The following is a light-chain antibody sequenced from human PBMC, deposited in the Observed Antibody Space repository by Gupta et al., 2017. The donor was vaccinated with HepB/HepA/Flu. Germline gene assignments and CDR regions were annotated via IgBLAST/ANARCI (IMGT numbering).Light chain of an antibody. V-gene: IGLV1-40*01. J-gene: IGLJ1*01. CDR3: QSFDNRLNGYV. CDR2: DNV. CDR1: SFDIGAGFD. Sequence: QSSLPPPPSSASAPRGRGTTSCTCSSFDIGAGFDVHWYRQFPGTAPRLLMYDNVNRPSGVPDRFSGSKSGTSASLAITGLQAEDEADYYCQSFDNRLNGYVFGSGTKVTVL.